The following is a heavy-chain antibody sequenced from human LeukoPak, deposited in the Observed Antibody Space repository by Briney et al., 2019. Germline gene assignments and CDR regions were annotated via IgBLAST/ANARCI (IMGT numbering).Heavy chain of an antibody. J-gene: IGHJ2*01. CDR3: ARDQGSLGYSSGWFANWYFDL. V-gene: IGHV4-4*07. CDR1: GGSISSYY. CDR2: IYTSGST. D-gene: IGHD6-19*01. Sequence: SETLSLTCTVSGGSISSYYWSWIRQPAGKGLEWIGRIYTSGSTNYNPSLKSQVTMSVDTSKNQFSLKLSSVTAADTAVYYCARDQGSLGYSSGWFANWYFDLWGRGTLVTVSS.